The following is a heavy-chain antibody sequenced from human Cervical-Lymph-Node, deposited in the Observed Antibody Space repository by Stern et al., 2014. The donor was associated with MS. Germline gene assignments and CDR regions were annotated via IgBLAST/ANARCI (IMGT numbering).Heavy chain of an antibody. V-gene: IGHV1-46*01. CDR2: IDPSGGST. J-gene: IGHJ6*02. D-gene: IGHD4-23*01. CDR1: GYTFTNYY. CDR3: ARDQRNSGEGTRCDV. Sequence: VQLVESGAEVKKPGASVKVSCKASGYTFTNYYILWVRQAPGQGLEWMGIIDPSGGSTTYAQKFQGRVTMTRDTSTSTVYMELSSLRSEDTAVYYCARDQRNSGEGTRCDVWGQGTTVTVSS.